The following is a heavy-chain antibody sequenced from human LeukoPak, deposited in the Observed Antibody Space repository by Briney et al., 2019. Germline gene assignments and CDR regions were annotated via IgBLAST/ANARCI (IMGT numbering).Heavy chain of an antibody. D-gene: IGHD3-3*02. CDR3: ARVVRHFWSGYSAYMDV. Sequence: SETLSLTCTVYGGSLSSYYWSWIRQPPGKGLEWIGYIYYSGSTNYNPSLKSRVTISVDTSKNQFSLKLSSVTAADTAVYYCARVVRHFWSGYSAYMDVWGKGTTVTVSS. V-gene: IGHV4-59*01. J-gene: IGHJ6*03. CDR2: IYYSGST. CDR1: GGSLSSYY.